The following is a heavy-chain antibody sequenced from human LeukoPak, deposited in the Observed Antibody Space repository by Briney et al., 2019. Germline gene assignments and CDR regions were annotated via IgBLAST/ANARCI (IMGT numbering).Heavy chain of an antibody. Sequence: PGGSLRLSCAASGFIFSRYWMAWVRQAPGKGLEWVADISGDGGDKGYADSVRDRFTISRGNGKNSLYLQMNRLTAEDTAVYYCARDVHGALDLWRQGPLVVVSS. V-gene: IGHV3-7*01. D-gene: IGHD4/OR15-4a*01. CDR1: GFIFSRYW. CDR2: ISGDGGDK. J-gene: IGHJ4*02. CDR3: ARDVHGALDL.